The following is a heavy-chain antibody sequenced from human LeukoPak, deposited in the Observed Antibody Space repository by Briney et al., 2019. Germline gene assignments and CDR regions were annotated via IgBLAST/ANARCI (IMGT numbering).Heavy chain of an antibody. CDR1: GFTFSGSA. CDR3: AELGITMIGGV. CDR2: ISSSGSTI. J-gene: IGHJ6*04. V-gene: IGHV3-48*03. Sequence: GGSLRLSCAASGFTFSGSAMHWVRQASGKGLEWVSYISSSGSTIYYADSVKGRFTISRDNAKNSLYLQMNSLRAEDTAVYYCAELGITMIGGVWGKGTTVTISS. D-gene: IGHD3-10*02.